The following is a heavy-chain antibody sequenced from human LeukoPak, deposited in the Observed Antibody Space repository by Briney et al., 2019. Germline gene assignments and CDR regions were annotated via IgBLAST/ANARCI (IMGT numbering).Heavy chain of an antibody. CDR1: GGPINSGYYF. Sequence: SETLSLPCTVSGGPINSGYYFWRWIRQHPGKGLEWCGYIYHSGSTYYNPSLKSRVSISGDTSKNEFSLTLNSVTAADTAVYYCARAESTGWYPNWFDTWGQGILVTVSS. CDR3: ARAESTGWYPNWFDT. J-gene: IGHJ5*02. V-gene: IGHV4-31*03. D-gene: IGHD6-13*01. CDR2: IYHSGST.